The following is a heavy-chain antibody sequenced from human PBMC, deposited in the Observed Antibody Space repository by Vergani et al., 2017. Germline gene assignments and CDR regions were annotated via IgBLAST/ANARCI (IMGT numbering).Heavy chain of an antibody. V-gene: IGHV7-4-1*02. D-gene: IGHD2-15*01. CDR2: INTNTGNP. J-gene: IGHJ6*02. CDR1: GYTFTSYA. Sequence: QVQLVQSGSELKNPGASVKVSCKASGYTFTSYAMNLVRQAPGQGLEWMGWINTNTGNPTYAQGFTGRFVFSLDTSVSTAYLQISSLKAEDTAVYYCAREGCSGGSCYRVRGLYYYGMDVWGQGTTVTVSS. CDR3: AREGCSGGSCYRVRGLYYYGMDV.